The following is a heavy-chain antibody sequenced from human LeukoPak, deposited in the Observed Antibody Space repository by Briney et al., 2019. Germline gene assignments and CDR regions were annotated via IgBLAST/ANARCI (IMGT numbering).Heavy chain of an antibody. D-gene: IGHD2-15*01. CDR2: IYHSGST. CDR1: GYSISSGYY. J-gene: IGHJ5*02. Sequence: SETLSLTCTVSGYSISSGYYWGWIRQPPGKGLEWIGSIYHSGSTYYNPSLKSRVPISVDTSKNQFSLKLSSVTAADTAVYYCARAPSVVVVATRAHWFDPWGQGTLVTVSS. CDR3: ARAPSVVVVATRAHWFDP. V-gene: IGHV4-38-2*02.